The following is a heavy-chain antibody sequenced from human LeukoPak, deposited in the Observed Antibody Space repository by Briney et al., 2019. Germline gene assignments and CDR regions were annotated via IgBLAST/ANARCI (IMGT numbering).Heavy chain of an antibody. CDR1: GGSFSGYY. J-gene: IGHJ6*02. CDR2: INHSGST. V-gene: IGHV4-34*01. CDR3: ARVRYYCSSTSCYAPSYYYYGMDV. D-gene: IGHD2-2*01. Sequence: SETLSLTCAVYGGSFSGYYWSWIRQPPGKGLGWIGEINHSGSTNYNPSLKSRVTISVETSKNQFSLKLSSVTAADTAVYYCARVRYYCSSTSCYAPSYYYYGMDVWGQGTTVTVSS.